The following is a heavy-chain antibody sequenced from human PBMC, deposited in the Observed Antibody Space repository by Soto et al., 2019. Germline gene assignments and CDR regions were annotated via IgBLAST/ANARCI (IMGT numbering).Heavy chain of an antibody. Sequence: GESLKISCKGSGYSFTIYCISWVPKMPGKGLEWMGRIDPSDSYTNYSPSFQGHVTISADKSISTAYLQWSSLKASDTAMYYCARRDSSSYGMDVWGQGTTVTVSS. CDR1: GYSFTIYC. D-gene: IGHD6-6*01. J-gene: IGHJ6*02. CDR3: ARRDSSSYGMDV. V-gene: IGHV5-10-1*01. CDR2: IDPSDSYT.